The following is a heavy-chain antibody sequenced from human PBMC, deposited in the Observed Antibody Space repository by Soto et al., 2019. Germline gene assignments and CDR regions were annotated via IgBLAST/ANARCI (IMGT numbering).Heavy chain of an antibody. D-gene: IGHD1-1*01. J-gene: IGHJ4*02. V-gene: IGHV1-18*01. Sequence: ASVKVSCKASCYTFTSYGITWVRQAPGQGLEWMGWISAHNGNTDYAQKLQGRVIVTRDTSTSTAYMELRSLRSDDTAVYYCARGRYGDYWGQGALVTVSS. CDR1: CYTFTSYG. CDR3: ARGRYGDY. CDR2: ISAHNGNT.